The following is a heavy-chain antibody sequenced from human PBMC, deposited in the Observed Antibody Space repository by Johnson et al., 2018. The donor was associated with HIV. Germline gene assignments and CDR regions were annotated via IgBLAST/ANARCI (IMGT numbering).Heavy chain of an antibody. CDR1: GFTVSSNY. V-gene: IGHV3-66*01. J-gene: IGHJ3*02. CDR3: AREGITMIVVVIKGAFDI. Sequence: VQLVESGGGLVQPGGSLRLSCAASGFTVSSNYMSWVRQAPGKGLEWVSVIYSGGSTYYADSVKGRFPISRDNSKNTLYLQMNSLSAEDTAVYYCAREGITMIVVVIKGAFDIWGQGTMVTVSS. D-gene: IGHD3-22*01. CDR2: IYSGGST.